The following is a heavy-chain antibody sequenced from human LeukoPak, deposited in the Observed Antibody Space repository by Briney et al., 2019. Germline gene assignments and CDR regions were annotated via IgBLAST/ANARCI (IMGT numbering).Heavy chain of an antibody. CDR2: SSAYNGNT. CDR3: ARTGLWDYGEYVRSKEIDY. J-gene: IGHJ4*02. Sequence: ASVKVSCKASGYTFTSYGISWVRQAPGQGLEGMGWSSAYNGNTNYAQKLQGRVTMTTDTSTSTAYMELRRLSSADTAVYYCARTGLWDYGEYVRSKEIDYWGQGTLVTVSS. CDR1: GYTFTSYG. D-gene: IGHD4-17*01. V-gene: IGHV1-18*01.